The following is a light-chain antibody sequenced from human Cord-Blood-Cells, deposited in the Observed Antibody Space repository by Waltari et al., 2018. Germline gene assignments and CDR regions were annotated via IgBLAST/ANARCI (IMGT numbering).Light chain of an antibody. V-gene: IGLV2-14*03. Sequence: QSALTQPASVYGSPGQSITISCPGTSSEVGGYNNVSWYQQHPGKAPKLMIYDVSNRPSGVSNRVSGSKSGNTASLTISGLQAEDEADYYCSSYTSSSTLVFGVGTKLTVL. CDR2: DVS. CDR3: SSYTSSSTLV. CDR1: SSEVGGYNN. J-gene: IGLJ3*02.